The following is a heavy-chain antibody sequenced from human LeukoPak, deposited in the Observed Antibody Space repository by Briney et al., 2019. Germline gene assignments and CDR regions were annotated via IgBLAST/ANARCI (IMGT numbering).Heavy chain of an antibody. CDR3: ARGLSGYARYFDL. V-gene: IGHV4-39*07. CDR2: IFYSGNT. D-gene: IGHD3-22*01. J-gene: IGHJ2*01. CDR1: GGSISRTSYY. Sequence: ASETLSLTCTVSGGSISRTSYYWGWIRQPPGEGLEWIGSIFYSGNTYYNPSLKSRVTISVDTSKNQFSLKLSSVTAADTAVYYCARGLSGYARYFDLWGRGTLVTVSS.